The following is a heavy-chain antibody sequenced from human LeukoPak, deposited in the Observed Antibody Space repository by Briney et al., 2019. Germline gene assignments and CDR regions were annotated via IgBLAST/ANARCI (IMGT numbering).Heavy chain of an antibody. CDR3: AKDRARYFDY. V-gene: IGHV3-30*18. J-gene: IGHJ4*02. CDR1: GFTFSSYG. D-gene: IGHD6-6*01. CDR2: ISYDGSNK. Sequence: PGGSLRLSCAASGFTFSSYGMHWVRQAPGKGLEWVAVISYDGSNKYYADSVKGRFTISRDNSKNTLYLQMNSLRAEDTAVYYCAKDRARYFDYWGQGTLVTVSS.